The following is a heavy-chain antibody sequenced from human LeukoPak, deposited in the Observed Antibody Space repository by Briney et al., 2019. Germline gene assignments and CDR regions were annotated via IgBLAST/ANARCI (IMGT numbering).Heavy chain of an antibody. J-gene: IGHJ5*02. CDR1: GGTSSNYA. CDR2: IIPIFGTA. Sequence: GASVKVSCKASGGTSSNYAISWVRQVPGQGLEWMGGIIPIFGTANYAQKFQGRVTITADESTSTAYMELSSLKSEDTAVYYCARHVERLTGTTPDWFDPWGQGTLVTVSS. CDR3: ARHVERLTGTTPDWFDP. V-gene: IGHV1-69*13. D-gene: IGHD1-20*01.